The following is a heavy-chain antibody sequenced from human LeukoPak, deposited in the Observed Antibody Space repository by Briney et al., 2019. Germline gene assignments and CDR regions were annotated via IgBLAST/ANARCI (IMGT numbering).Heavy chain of an antibody. CDR2: ISSSGGST. CDR1: GFTFSSYA. V-gene: IGHV3-64*01. CDR3: ARVGDLNYFDY. D-gene: IGHD3-16*01. J-gene: IGHJ4*02. Sequence: GGSLRLSCAASGFTFSSYAMSWVRQAPGKGLQYVSAISSSGGSTYYANSVKGRFIISRDNSKNTLYLQMGSLRAEDMAVYYCARVGDLNYFDYWGQGTLVTVSS.